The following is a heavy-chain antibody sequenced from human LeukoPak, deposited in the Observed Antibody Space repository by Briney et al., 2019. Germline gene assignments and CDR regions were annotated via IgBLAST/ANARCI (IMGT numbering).Heavy chain of an antibody. Sequence: MSGASLKISCQGSGDSFTNHWIGWVRQLPEKGLEWVGIIYPGDSDTRYSPSFQGQVTISADKSINTAYLQWSSLKASDTAMYYCARLVGAAAYYFDYWGQGTLVTVSS. CDR3: ARLVGAAAYYFDY. J-gene: IGHJ4*02. V-gene: IGHV5-51*01. CDR1: GDSFTNHW. CDR2: IYPGDSDT. D-gene: IGHD6-13*01.